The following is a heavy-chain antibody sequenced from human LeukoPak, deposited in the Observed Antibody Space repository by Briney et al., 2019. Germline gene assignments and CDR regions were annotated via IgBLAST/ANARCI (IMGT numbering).Heavy chain of an antibody. V-gene: IGHV4-59*05. CDR2: IYYSGST. J-gene: IGHJ4*02. CDR3: ARTYYHDSSGQGNFDS. Sequence: SETLSLTCTVSGGSISSYYWSWIRQPPGKGLEWIGSIYYSGSTYFNPSLKSRVTISVDTSKNQFSLKLSSVTAADTAVYYCARTYYHDSSGQGNFDSWGQGTLVTVSS. CDR1: GGSISSYY. D-gene: IGHD3-22*01.